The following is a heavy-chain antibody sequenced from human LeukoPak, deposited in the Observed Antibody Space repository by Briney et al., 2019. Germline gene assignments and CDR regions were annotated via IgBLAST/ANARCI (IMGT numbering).Heavy chain of an antibody. Sequence: GGSLRLSCAVSGFSFSTYSMIWVRQAPGKGLEWVSSVSGTSEYIYYADSVRGRFTISRDNAKNTVYLQMNSLRAEDTAVYYCARWYSSGWYSDYWGQGTLVTVSS. CDR2: VSGTSEYI. V-gene: IGHV3-21*06. CDR3: ARWYSSGWYSDY. J-gene: IGHJ4*02. D-gene: IGHD6-19*01. CDR1: GFSFSTYS.